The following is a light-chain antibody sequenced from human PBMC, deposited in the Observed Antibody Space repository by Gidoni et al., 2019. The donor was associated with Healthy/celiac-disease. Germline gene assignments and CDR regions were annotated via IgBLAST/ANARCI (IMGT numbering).Light chain of an antibody. CDR1: SLRSYH. V-gene: IGLV3-19*01. CDR2: DKN. Sequence: SSELTQDPAVSVALGQTLRITCQGDSLRSYHASWYQQKPGQAPVLVIYDKNNRPSGIPDRFSGSSSGTTTSLTITEAQAEDEADYYCNTRDSSSNHLVFGGGTKLTVL. CDR3: NTRDSSSNHLV. J-gene: IGLJ3*02.